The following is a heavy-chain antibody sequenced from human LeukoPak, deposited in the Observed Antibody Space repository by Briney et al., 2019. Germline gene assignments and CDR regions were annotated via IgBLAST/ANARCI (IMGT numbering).Heavy chain of an antibody. CDR2: INPSGGTT. D-gene: IGHD3-9*01. CDR1: GYTFTSYY. CDR3: AIDILTAYYAFNI. J-gene: IGHJ3*02. Sequence: GASVKVSCKASGYTFTSYYMHWVRQAPGQGLEWMGIINPSGGTTTYAQKFQGRVTMTRDMSTGTVYMELSSLRSEDTAVYYCAIDILTAYYAFNIWGQGTMVTVSS. V-gene: IGHV1-46*01.